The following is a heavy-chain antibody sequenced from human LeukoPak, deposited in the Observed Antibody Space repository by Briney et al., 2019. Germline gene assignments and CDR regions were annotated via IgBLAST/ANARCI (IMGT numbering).Heavy chain of an antibody. CDR1: GGSISSYY. J-gene: IGHJ5*02. CDR3: ARGGYYGSGSYYSTNNWFDP. Sequence: PSETLSLTCTVSGGSISSYYWSWIRQPPGEGLEWIGYIYYSGSTNYNPSLKSRVTISVDTSKNQFSLKLSSVTAADTAVYYCARGGYYGSGSYYSTNNWFDPWGQGTLVTVSS. CDR2: IYYSGST. V-gene: IGHV4-59*01. D-gene: IGHD3-10*01.